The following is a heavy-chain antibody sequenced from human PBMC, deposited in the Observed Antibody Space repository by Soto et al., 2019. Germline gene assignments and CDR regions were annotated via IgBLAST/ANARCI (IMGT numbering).Heavy chain of an antibody. D-gene: IGHD3-22*01. CDR1: GYTFTSYY. V-gene: IGHV1-46*03. Sequence: GASVKVSCKASGYTFTSYYMHWVRQAPGQGLEWMGIINPSGGSTSYAQKFQGRVTMTRDTSTSTVYMELSSLRSEDTAVYYCASVPGADYDSSGNAAFDIWGQGTMVTVSS. CDR3: ASVPGADYDSSGNAAFDI. J-gene: IGHJ3*02. CDR2: INPSGGST.